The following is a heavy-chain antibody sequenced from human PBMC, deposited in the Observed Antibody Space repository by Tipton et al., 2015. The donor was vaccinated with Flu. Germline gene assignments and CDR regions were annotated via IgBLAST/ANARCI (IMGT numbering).Heavy chain of an antibody. Sequence: SLRLSCTAYGFTFGDHAMSWVRQAPGKGLEWVGFIRNEAYGGTSEYAASVKGRFTISRDDSKGIAYLQMNSLRTEDTAIYYCAREEAGGIDYWGQGTLVTVSS. CDR2: IRNEAYGGTS. D-gene: IGHD3-10*01. J-gene: IGHJ4*02. CDR3: AREEAGGIDY. CDR1: GFTFGDHA. V-gene: IGHV3-49*04.